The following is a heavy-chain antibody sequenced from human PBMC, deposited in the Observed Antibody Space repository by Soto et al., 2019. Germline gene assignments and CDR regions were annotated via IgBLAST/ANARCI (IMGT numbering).Heavy chain of an antibody. D-gene: IGHD1-7*01. Sequence: QVQLQESGPGLVKPSETLSLTCTVSGGSISSYYWNWIRQPPGKGLEWIGYIHFSGNTNYKPSLKSRLTISLGTSKTQFSPHLSSVTAADTAVYYCASGSLLSNYDFYYYYMEVWGKGTTVTVSS. J-gene: IGHJ6*03. V-gene: IGHV4-59*08. CDR1: GGSISSYY. CDR2: IHFSGNT. CDR3: ASGSLLSNYDFYYYYMEV.